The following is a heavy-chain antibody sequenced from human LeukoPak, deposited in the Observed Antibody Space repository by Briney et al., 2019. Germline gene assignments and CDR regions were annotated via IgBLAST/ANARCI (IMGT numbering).Heavy chain of an antibody. CDR3: ARVAFGEGSEYYFDY. CDR2: INWNGGST. D-gene: IGHD3-10*01. Sequence: PGGSLRLSCAASGLTFDDYGMSWVRQAPGKGLEWVSGINWNGGSTGYADSVKGRFTISRDNAKNSLYLQMNSLRAEDTALYHCARVAFGEGSEYYFDYWGQGTLVTVSS. J-gene: IGHJ4*02. CDR1: GLTFDDYG. V-gene: IGHV3-20*01.